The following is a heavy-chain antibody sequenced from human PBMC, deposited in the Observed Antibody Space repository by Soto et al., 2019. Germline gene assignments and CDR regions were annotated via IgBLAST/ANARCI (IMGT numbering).Heavy chain of an antibody. CDR3: ARPPHGMDV. CDR2: IKQDGSEQ. J-gene: IGHJ6*02. Sequence: GGSLRLSCAASGFTLSSFWMTWVRQAPGKGLEWVASIKQDGSEQYYVDSVKGRFTISRDNAKNTLYLQMNSLRVEDTAVYYCARPPHGMDVWGQGTTVTV. V-gene: IGHV3-7*03. CDR1: GFTLSSFW.